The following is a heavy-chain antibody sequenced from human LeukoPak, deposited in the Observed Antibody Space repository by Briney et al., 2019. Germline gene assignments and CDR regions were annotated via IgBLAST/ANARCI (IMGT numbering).Heavy chain of an antibody. Sequence: AGGSLRLSCAASGFTFSSYAMHWVRQAPGKGLEWVAVISYDGSNKYYADSVKGRFTISRDSSKNTLYLQMNSLRAEDTAVYYCARLDGIRGVISPSYGMDVWGKGTTVTVSS. CDR3: ARLDGIRGVISPSYGMDV. V-gene: IGHV3-30*04. CDR1: GFTFSSYA. J-gene: IGHJ6*04. CDR2: ISYDGSNK. D-gene: IGHD3-10*01.